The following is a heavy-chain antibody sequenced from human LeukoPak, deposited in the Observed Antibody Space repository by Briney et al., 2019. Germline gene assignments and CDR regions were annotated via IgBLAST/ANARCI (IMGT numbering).Heavy chain of an antibody. CDR3: AKEQASGYYDY. Sequence: QPGRSLRLSCAASGFTFDDYAMHWVRQAPGKGLEWVSGISWNSGSIGYADSVKGRFTISRDNAKNSLYLQMNSLRAEDTALYYCAKEQASGYYDYWGQGTLVTVSS. V-gene: IGHV3-9*01. CDR2: ISWNSGSI. J-gene: IGHJ4*02. D-gene: IGHD3-22*01. CDR1: GFTFDDYA.